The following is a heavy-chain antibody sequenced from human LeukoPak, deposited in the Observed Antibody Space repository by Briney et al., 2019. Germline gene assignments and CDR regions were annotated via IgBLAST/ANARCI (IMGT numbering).Heavy chain of an antibody. V-gene: IGHV7-4-1*02. CDR3: ARAPLPGVPMAGRDLDD. CDR2: INANTGNP. D-gene: IGHD6-19*01. J-gene: IGHJ4*02. Sequence: ASVTVSCKASGYTFTSYAMNWVRQAPGQGLEWMGWINANTGNPAYAQGFTGRFVFSLDTSVSTAYLQISSLKAEDTAVYYCARAPLPGVPMAGRDLDDWGQGTLVTVSS. CDR1: GYTFTSYA.